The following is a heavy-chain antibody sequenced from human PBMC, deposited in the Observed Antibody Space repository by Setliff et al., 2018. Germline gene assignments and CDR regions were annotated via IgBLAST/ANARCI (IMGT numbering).Heavy chain of an antibody. CDR3: ARSSAPQIVLAADFDR. V-gene: IGHV1-18*01. D-gene: IGHD2-8*02. Sequence: GASVKVSCKASGYTFTSYGISWVRQAPGQGLEWMGWISAYNGNTNYAQKLQGRVTMTTDTSTSTAYMELRSLRSDDTAVYYCARSSAPQIVLAADFDRWGQGTLVTVSS. J-gene: IGHJ4*02. CDR2: ISAYNGNT. CDR1: GYTFTSYG.